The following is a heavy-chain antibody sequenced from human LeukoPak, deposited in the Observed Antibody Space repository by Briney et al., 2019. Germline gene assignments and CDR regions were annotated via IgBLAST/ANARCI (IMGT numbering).Heavy chain of an antibody. V-gene: IGHV3-15*01. J-gene: IGHJ4*02. CDR1: GFTFSNAW. CDR2: IKSKTDGGTT. D-gene: IGHD1-26*01. CDR3: TTDGVGVEGATYYS. Sequence: PGGSLRLSCAASGFTFSNAWMSWVRQAPGKGLEWVGHIKSKTDGGTTDYAAPVKGRFTISRDDSKNTLYLQMNSLKTEDTAVYYCTTDGVGVEGATYYSWGQGPLVSVSS.